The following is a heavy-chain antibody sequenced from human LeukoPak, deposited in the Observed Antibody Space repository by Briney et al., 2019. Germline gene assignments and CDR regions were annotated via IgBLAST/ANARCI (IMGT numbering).Heavy chain of an antibody. J-gene: IGHJ5*02. CDR2: IRNDASNT. D-gene: IGHD3-10*01. Sequence: GGSLRLSCAASGFTFSSYGMHWVRQAPGKGLEWVAYIRNDASNTYYADSVKGRFSISRDNSKNTVYLQMNSLIPEDTAVYYCAKRAGSAWSAGAWGQGTLVTVSS. V-gene: IGHV3-30*02. CDR3: AKRAGSAWSAGA. CDR1: GFTFSSYG.